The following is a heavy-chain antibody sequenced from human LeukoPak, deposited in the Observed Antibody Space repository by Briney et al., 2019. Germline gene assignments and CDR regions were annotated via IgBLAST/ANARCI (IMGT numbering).Heavy chain of an antibody. CDR3: ARDLASLQSVRMYYFDY. CDR1: GGPISSSSYY. Sequence: SETLSLTCSVSGGPISSSSYYWGWIRQPPGKGLEWIGYIYYSGSTYYNPSLKSRVTISVDTSKNQFSLKLSSVTAADTAVYYCARDLASLQSVRMYYFDYWGQGTLVTVSS. V-gene: IGHV4-39*07. CDR2: IYYSGST. D-gene: IGHD5-24*01. J-gene: IGHJ4*02.